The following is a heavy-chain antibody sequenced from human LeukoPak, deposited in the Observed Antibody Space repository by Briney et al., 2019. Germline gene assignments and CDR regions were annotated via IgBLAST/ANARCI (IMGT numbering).Heavy chain of an antibody. D-gene: IGHD5-18*01. CDR3: AKGTASDVDTADYFDY. J-gene: IGHJ4*02. CDR1: VFTFSNYG. Sequence: GGSLRLSCAASVFTFSNYGLHWVRQAPGKGLKWVAVISYDESNTYYADSVKGRFTISRDNSKNTLYLQMSSLRAEDTAVYYCAKGTASDVDTADYFDYWGQGTLVTVSS. V-gene: IGHV3-30*18. CDR2: ISYDESNT.